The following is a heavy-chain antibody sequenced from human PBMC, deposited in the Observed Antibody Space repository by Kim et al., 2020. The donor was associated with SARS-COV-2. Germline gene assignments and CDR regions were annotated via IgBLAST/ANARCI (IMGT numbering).Heavy chain of an antibody. V-gene: IGHV3-53*01. J-gene: IGHJ6*02. Sequence: GGSLRLSCAASGFTVSSNYMSWVRQAPGKGLEWVSVIYSGGSTYYADSVKGRFTISRDNSKNTLYLQMNSLRAEDTAVYYCARGQGDYYGSTNYYYYGMDVWGQGTTVTVSS. CDR3: ARGQGDYYGSTNYYYYGMDV. D-gene: IGHD3-10*01. CDR2: IYSGGST. CDR1: GFTVSSNY.